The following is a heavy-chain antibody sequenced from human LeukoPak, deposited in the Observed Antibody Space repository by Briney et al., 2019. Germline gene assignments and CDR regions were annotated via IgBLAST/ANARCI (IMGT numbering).Heavy chain of an antibody. V-gene: IGHV3-23*01. Sequence: PGGSLRLSCAASGFTFSSYAMSWVRQAPGKGLEWVSAISGSGGSTYYADSVKGRFTISRDNSKNTLYLQMNSLRAEDTAVYYCAKASSGWLSGGYFDYWGQGTLVTVSS. D-gene: IGHD6-19*01. CDR1: GFTFSSYA. CDR3: AKASSGWLSGGYFDY. CDR2: ISGSGGST. J-gene: IGHJ4*02.